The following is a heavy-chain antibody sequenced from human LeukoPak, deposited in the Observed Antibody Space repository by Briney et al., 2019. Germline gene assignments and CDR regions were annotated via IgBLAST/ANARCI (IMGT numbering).Heavy chain of an antibody. Sequence: GGSLRLSCAASRFTFNSYAMSWVRQAPGKGLEWVSVIGGSNGITFYVGSVKGRFIISRDISKNTLYLQMNSLRAEDSALYYCARGGRGSAAVVAPRSFDIWGQGTMVTVSS. CDR3: ARGGRGSAAVVAPRSFDI. CDR1: RFTFNSYA. V-gene: IGHV3-23*01. CDR2: IGGSNGIT. J-gene: IGHJ3*02. D-gene: IGHD3-22*01.